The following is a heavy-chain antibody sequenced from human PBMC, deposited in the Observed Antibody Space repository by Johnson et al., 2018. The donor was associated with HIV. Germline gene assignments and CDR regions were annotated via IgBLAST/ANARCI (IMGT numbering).Heavy chain of an antibody. J-gene: IGHJ3*02. D-gene: IGHD3-22*01. V-gene: IGHV3-66*01. CDR3: ARDHYYDSSGAFDI. CDR2: IYSGGST. Sequence: VQLVESGGGLVQPGGSLRLSCAASGFTVSSNYMSWVRQAPGKGLEWVSVIYSGGSTYYADSVKGRFTISRDNAKNSLYLQMNSLRAEDTAGYYCARDHYYDSSGAFDIWGQGTMVTVSS. CDR1: GFTVSSNY.